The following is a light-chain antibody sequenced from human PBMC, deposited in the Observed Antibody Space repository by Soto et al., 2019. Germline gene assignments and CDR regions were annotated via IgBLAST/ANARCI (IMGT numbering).Light chain of an antibody. CDR1: SSDVGGYNY. CDR2: EVS. V-gene: IGLV2-14*01. Sequence: QSVLTQPASVSGSPGQSITISCTGTSSDVGGYNYVSWYQQHPGKAPKLMIYEVSNRPSGVSNRFSGSKSGNTASLTISGLQAEDEADYYCRSYTSSSTLVFGGGTKPTVL. J-gene: IGLJ2*01. CDR3: RSYTSSSTLV.